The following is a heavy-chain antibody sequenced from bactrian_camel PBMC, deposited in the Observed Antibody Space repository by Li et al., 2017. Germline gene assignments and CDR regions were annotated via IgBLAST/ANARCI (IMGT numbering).Heavy chain of an antibody. J-gene: IGHJ4*01. Sequence: HVQLVESGGGSVQPGESLTLSCAASGFSVSGNCMGWFRQAPGKEREWVASIARGGSTYYHESQRGRFTISRDNAQNTIYLQMDSLKPEDTAMYYCAADIWIRGSCPRNAHEYTHWSQGTQVTVS. V-gene: IGHV3S53*01. D-gene: IGHD2*01. CDR3: AADIWIRGSCPRNAHEYTH. CDR2: IARGGST. CDR1: GFSVSGNC.